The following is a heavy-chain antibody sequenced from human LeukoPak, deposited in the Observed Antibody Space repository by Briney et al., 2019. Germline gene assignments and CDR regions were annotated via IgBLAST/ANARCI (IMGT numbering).Heavy chain of an antibody. CDR3: AKDSSSYDWGYMDV. CDR1: GFTFSTYA. CDR2: IGGSDGRT. Sequence: GGSLRLSCAVSGFTFSTYAMSWVRQAPGKGLEWVSLIGGSDGRTRYADSVKGRFTISRDNSKNTLYLEMNSLRAEDTAVYYCAKDSSSYDWGYMDVWGKGTTVTISS. J-gene: IGHJ6*03. V-gene: IGHV3-23*01. D-gene: IGHD3-22*01.